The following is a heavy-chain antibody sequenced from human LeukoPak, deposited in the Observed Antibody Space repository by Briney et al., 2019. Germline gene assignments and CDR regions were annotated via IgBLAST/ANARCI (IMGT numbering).Heavy chain of an antibody. CDR3: ARVSYYYDSSGYHVFDY. CDR2: IYTSGST. Sequence: PSETLSLTCTVSGGSISSYYWSWIRQPAGKGLEWIGRIYTSGSTNYNPSLKSRVTISVDKSKNQFSLKLSSVTAADTAVYYCARVSYYYDSSGYHVFDYWGQGTLVTVSS. J-gene: IGHJ4*02. CDR1: GGSISSYY. D-gene: IGHD3-22*01. V-gene: IGHV4-4*07.